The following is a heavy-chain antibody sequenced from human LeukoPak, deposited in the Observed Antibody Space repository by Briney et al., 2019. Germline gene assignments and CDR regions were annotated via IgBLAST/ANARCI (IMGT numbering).Heavy chain of an antibody. D-gene: IGHD3-10*01. CDR3: VRQRGASGTINHFDP. CDR2: IYPDDSDT. CDR1: GYSFTTYR. J-gene: IGHJ5*02. Sequence: GRSLKISCKNSGYSFTTYRIGWVRQIPGTGLEWVGAIYPDDSDTRYSPSFQGQVVISADRSIRTAYLQWNTLKTSDTAMYYCVRQRGASGTINHFDPWGQGTLVTVSS. V-gene: IGHV5-51*01.